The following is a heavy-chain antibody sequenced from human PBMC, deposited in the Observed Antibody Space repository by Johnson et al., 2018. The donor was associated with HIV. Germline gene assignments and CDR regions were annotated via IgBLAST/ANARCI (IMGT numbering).Heavy chain of an antibody. Sequence: VQLVESGGGVVQPGGSLRLSCAASGFTFSSYGMHWVRQAPGKGLEWVAFIGFDGTKSYYADSLKGRFTISRDNAKNSLYLQMNSLRGEDTAVYYCARDRNIVLVRGGRDACDIWGQGTMVTGSS. V-gene: IGHV3-30*02. CDR1: GFTFSSYG. D-gene: IGHD2-8*02. CDR3: ARDRNIVLVRGGRDACDI. J-gene: IGHJ3*02. CDR2: IGFDGTKS.